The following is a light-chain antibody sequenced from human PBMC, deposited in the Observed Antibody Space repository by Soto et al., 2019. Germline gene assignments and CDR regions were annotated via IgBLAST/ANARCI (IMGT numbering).Light chain of an antibody. Sequence: QSVLTQPASVSGSPGQSITISCTGTSSDVGSYNLVSWYQQHPGKAPKLMIYEDSKRPSGVSNRFSGSKSGNTASLTISGLQAEDEADYYCCSYVGAGFYVFGTGTKLTVL. J-gene: IGLJ1*01. CDR1: SSDVGSYNL. CDR3: CSYVGAGFYV. CDR2: EDS. V-gene: IGLV2-23*01.